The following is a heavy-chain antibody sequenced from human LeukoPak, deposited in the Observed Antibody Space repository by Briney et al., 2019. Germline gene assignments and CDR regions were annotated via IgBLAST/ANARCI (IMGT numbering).Heavy chain of an antibody. J-gene: IGHJ3*02. CDR2: INPNSGGT. CDR1: GYTFTSYG. V-gene: IGHV1-2*02. CDR3: ARGPAPQDAFDI. Sequence: ASVKVSCKASGYTFTSYGISWVRQAPGQGLEWMGWINPNSGGTNYAQKFQGRVTMTRDTSISTAYMGLSRLRSDDTAVYYCARGPAPQDAFDIWGQGTMVTVSS.